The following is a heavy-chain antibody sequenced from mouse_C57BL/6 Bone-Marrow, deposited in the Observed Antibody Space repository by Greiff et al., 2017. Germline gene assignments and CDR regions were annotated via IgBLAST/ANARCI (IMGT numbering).Heavy chain of an antibody. CDR2: IYPRSGNT. D-gene: IGHD1-1*01. V-gene: IGHV1-81*01. CDR1: GYTFTSYG. J-gene: IGHJ2*01. CDR3: ARYGFYYYGSSYLDY. Sequence: QVHVKQSGAELARPGASVKLSCKASGYTFTSYGISWVKQRTGQGLEWIGEIYPRSGNTYYNEKFKGKATLTADKSSSTAYMELRSLTSEDSAVYFCARYGFYYYGSSYLDYWGQGTTLTVSS.